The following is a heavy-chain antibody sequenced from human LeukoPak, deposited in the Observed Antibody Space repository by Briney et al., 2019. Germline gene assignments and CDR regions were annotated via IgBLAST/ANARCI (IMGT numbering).Heavy chain of an antibody. Sequence: PGGSLRLSCAASGFTFSSYSMNWVRQAPGKGLEWVSYISSSSSTIYYADSVKGRFAISRDNAKNSLYLQMNSLRDEDTAVYYCARERGKESYYYYYYYGMDVWGQGTTVTVSS. CDR2: ISSSSSTI. V-gene: IGHV3-48*02. J-gene: IGHJ6*02. D-gene: IGHD1-26*01. CDR1: GFTFSSYS. CDR3: ARERGKESYYYYYYYGMDV.